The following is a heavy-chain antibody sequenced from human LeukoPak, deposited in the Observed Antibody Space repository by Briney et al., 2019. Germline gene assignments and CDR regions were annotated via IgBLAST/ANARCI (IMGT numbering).Heavy chain of an antibody. CDR2: ISTTGGYT. CDR1: GFSFSTYD. CDR3: AKKPATIRFPFDI. D-gene: IGHD5-24*01. Sequence: GGSLRLSCVGSGFSFSTYDMGWVRQTPGKGLEWVSAISTTGGYTEDADSVKGRFTISRDNSQNTLFLQMHSLRAEDTAVYYCAKKPATIRFPFDIWGQGTLVTVSP. J-gene: IGHJ4*02. V-gene: IGHV3-23*01.